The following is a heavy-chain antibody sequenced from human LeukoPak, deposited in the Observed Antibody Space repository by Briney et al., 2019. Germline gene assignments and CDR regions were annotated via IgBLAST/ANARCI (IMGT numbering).Heavy chain of an antibody. CDR2: INAGNGNT. Sequence: ASVKVSCKASGYTFTSYAMHWVRQAPGQRLEWMGWINAGNGNTEYSQKFQGRVTITRDTSASTAYMELSSLRSEDTAVYYCARDLDYGDYAGHIAFDIWGQGTMVTVSS. CDR1: GYTFTSYA. CDR3: ARDLDYGDYAGHIAFDI. D-gene: IGHD4-17*01. J-gene: IGHJ3*02. V-gene: IGHV1-3*01.